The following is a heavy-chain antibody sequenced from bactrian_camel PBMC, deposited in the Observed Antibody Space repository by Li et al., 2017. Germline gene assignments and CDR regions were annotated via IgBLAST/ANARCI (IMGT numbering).Heavy chain of an antibody. V-gene: IGHV3S40*01. Sequence: VQLVESGVGSVCAGGSLRLSCVRSGDSYSSYCMGWFRQASGKVREGVATILTAGGKTWYRDSVKGRFTISQDNAKNTVYLQMNSLKPEDTAVYYCVRYYANYAGDYWGQGTQVTVS. D-gene: IGHD4*01. J-gene: IGHJ4*01. CDR2: ILTAGGKT. CDR1: GDSYSSYC. CDR3: VRYYANYAGDY.